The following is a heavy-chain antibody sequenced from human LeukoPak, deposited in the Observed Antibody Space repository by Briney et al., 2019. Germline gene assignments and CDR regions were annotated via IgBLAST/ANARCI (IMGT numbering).Heavy chain of an antibody. CDR2: IGAGNGNT. CDR3: ARDSGSGNNDY. CDR1: GYTFTSYA. Sequence: ASVKVSCKASGYTFTSYAIHWVRQAPGQRLEWMGWIGAGNGNTKYSQNFQGRVTFISNTSATTAFMELSSLRSEDAAVYYCARDSGSGNNDYWGQRTLVTVSS. V-gene: IGHV1-3*01. D-gene: IGHD1-26*01. J-gene: IGHJ4*02.